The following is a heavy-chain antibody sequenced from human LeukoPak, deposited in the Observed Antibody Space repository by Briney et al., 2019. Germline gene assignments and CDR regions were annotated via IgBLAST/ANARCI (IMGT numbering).Heavy chain of an antibody. CDR2: IESKTDGGTT. Sequence: GGSLRLSCAASGFTFSSYGMSWVRQIPGKGLEWVGRIESKTDGGTTDYAAPVKGRFTISRDDSTNTLYLQMNSLKSEDTAVYYCTTYGSGRKFDYWGQGILVTVSS. CDR3: TTYGSGRKFDY. CDR1: GFTFSSYG. D-gene: IGHD3-10*01. V-gene: IGHV3-15*04. J-gene: IGHJ4*02.